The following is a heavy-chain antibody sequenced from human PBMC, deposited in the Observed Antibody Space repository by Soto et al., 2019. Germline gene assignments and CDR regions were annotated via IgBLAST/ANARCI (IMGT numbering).Heavy chain of an antibody. CDR2: ISSSGYT. V-gene: IGHV3-23*01. D-gene: IGHD4-4*01. J-gene: IGHJ4*02. Sequence: PGGSLRLSCATSGFSFSNYAMSWVRQAPGKGLEWVAGISSSGYTYYVESLKGRFTISRDNSKNTLYLQMNSLRAEDTAVYYCAKDIIDYSNSYFDYWGQGTLVT. CDR3: AKDIIDYSNSYFDY. CDR1: GFSFSNYA.